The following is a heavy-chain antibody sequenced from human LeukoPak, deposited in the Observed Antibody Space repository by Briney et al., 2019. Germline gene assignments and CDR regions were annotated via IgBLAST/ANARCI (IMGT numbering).Heavy chain of an antibody. CDR1: GYTFTGYY. V-gene: IGHV1-2*02. CDR3: ARDKWELRGRNWFDP. J-gene: IGHJ5*02. Sequence: SVKVSCKASGYTFTGYYMHWVRQAPGQGLEWMGWINPKSGGTNYAQKFQGRVTMTRDTSISTAYMELSRLRSDDTAVYYCARDKWELRGRNWFDPWGQGTLVTVSS. CDR2: INPKSGGT. D-gene: IGHD1-26*01.